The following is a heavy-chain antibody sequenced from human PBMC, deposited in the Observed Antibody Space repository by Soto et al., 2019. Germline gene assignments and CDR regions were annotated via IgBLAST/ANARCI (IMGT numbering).Heavy chain of an antibody. Sequence: SVKVSCKASGGTFSSYAISWVRQAPGQGLEWMGGIIPIFGTANYAQKFQGRVTITADKSTSTAYMELSSLRSEDTAVYYCASNSGARYYFDYWGQGTLVTVSS. CDR1: GGTFSSYA. CDR3: ASNSGARYYFDY. D-gene: IGHD5-12*01. J-gene: IGHJ4*02. CDR2: IIPIFGTA. V-gene: IGHV1-69*06.